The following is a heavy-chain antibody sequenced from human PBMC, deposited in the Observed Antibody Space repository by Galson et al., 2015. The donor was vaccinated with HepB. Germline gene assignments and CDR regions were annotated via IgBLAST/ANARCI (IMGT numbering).Heavy chain of an antibody. CDR2: ISGSGGST. Sequence: SLRLSCAASGFTFSSYAMSWVRQAPGKGLEWVSAISGSGGSTYYADSVKGRFTISRDNSKNTLYLQMNSLRAEDTAVYYCAKDEGYYDILGNWFDPWGQGTLVTVSS. J-gene: IGHJ5*02. D-gene: IGHD3-9*01. V-gene: IGHV3-23*01. CDR1: GFTFSSYA. CDR3: AKDEGYYDILGNWFDP.